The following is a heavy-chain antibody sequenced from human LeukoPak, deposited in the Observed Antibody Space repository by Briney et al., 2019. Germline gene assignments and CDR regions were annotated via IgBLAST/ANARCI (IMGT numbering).Heavy chain of an antibody. CDR2: ISSSSSTI. J-gene: IGHJ3*02. CDR1: GFTYRRYN. V-gene: IGHV3-48*01. CDR3: ARDPDTAMPPDAFDI. D-gene: IGHD5-18*01. Sequence: QPGGSLRLSCAPSGFTYRRYNINWVRQAPGKGPEWVSYISSSSSTIYYADSVKGRFTISRDNAKNSLYLQMNSLRAEDTAVYYCARDPDTAMPPDAFDIWGQGTVVTVSS.